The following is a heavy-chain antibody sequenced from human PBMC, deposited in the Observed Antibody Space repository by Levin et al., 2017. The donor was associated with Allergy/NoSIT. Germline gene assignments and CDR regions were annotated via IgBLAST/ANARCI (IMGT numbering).Heavy chain of an antibody. Sequence: SQTLSLTCAISGDSVSSNSAAWNWIRQSPSRGLEWLGRTYYRSKWYNDYAVSVKSRITINPDTSKNQFSLQLNSVTPEDTAVYYCARDAIGPGGLEWLFVSWDFDPWGQGTQVTVSS. J-gene: IGHJ5*02. CDR3: ARDAIGPGGLEWLFVSWDFDP. CDR1: GDSVSSNSAA. V-gene: IGHV6-1*01. CDR2: TYYRSKWYN. D-gene: IGHD3-3*01.